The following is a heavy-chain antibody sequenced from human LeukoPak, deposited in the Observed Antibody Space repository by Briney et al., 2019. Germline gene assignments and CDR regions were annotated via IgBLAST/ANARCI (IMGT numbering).Heavy chain of an antibody. V-gene: IGHV3-23*01. J-gene: IGHJ4*02. D-gene: IGHD3-10*01. CDR2: ISGSGGST. CDR1: GFTFSSYA. CDR3: AKGRSSGSYYTLFDY. Sequence: GGSLRLSCAASGFTFSSYAMSWARQAPGKGLEWGSAISGSGGSTYYADSVKGRFTISRDNSKNTLYLQMNSLRAGDTGVYYCAKGRSSGSYYTLFDYWGQGTLVTVSS.